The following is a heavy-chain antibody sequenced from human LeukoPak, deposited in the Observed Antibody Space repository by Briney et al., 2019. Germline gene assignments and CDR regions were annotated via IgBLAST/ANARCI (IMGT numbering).Heavy chain of an antibody. V-gene: IGHV4-39*07. CDR1: GGSISSSSYY. J-gene: IGHJ4*02. D-gene: IGHD6-13*01. Sequence: PSETLSLTCTVSGGSISSSSYYWGWIRQPPGKGLEWIGSIYYSGSTYYNPSLKSRVTISVDTSKNQFSLKLSSVTAADTAVYYCARLYSSSWYPTDYWGQGTLVTVSS. CDR3: ARLYSSSWYPTDY. CDR2: IYYSGST.